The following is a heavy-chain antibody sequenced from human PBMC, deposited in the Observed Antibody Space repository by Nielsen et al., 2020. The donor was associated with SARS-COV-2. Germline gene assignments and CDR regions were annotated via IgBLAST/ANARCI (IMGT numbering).Heavy chain of an antibody. CDR2: INREGYTR. J-gene: IGHJ4*02. Sequence: GESLKISCAASGFTFADSWMHWVRQAPGKGLEWISRINREGYTRDYADSVKGRFTISRDNAANTLSLQMRSLRAEDTAVYFCIRAGTYNYGLAYWSQGVLVKVSS. CDR3: IRAGTYNYGLAY. D-gene: IGHD5-18*01. V-gene: IGHV3-74*01. CDR1: GFTFADSW.